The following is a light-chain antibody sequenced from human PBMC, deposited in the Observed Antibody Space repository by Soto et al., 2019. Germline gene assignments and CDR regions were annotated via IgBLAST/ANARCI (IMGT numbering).Light chain of an antibody. Sequence: QSVLTQAPSASGTPGQRVTIYCSGSSSNIGSNTVNWYQQLPGTAPKLLIYNNAQRPSGVPDRFSGSKSGTSAALAIGGLQSEDEADYYCSVWDDSLNGWVFGGGTKVTVL. CDR1: SSNIGSNT. J-gene: IGLJ3*02. CDR2: NNA. CDR3: SVWDDSLNGWV. V-gene: IGLV1-44*01.